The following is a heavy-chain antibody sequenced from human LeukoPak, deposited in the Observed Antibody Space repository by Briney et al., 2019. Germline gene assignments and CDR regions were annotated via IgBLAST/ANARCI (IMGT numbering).Heavy chain of an antibody. CDR1: GGSFSGYY. CDR3: ARGITGNSVVTLDY. V-gene: IGHV4-34*01. D-gene: IGHD1-20*01. CDR2: INHSGST. J-gene: IGHJ4*02. Sequence: SETLSLTCAVYGGSFSGYYWSWIRQPPGKGLEWIGEINHSGSTNYNPSLKSRVTISVDTSKNQFSLKLSSVTAADTAVYYCARGITGNSVVTLDYWGQGTLVTVSS.